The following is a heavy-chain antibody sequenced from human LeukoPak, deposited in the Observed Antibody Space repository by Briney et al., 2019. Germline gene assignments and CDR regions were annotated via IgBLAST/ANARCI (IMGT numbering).Heavy chain of an antibody. CDR3: ARGGQDYGDPYYFDY. D-gene: IGHD4-17*01. CDR1: GYTFTGYY. CDR2: INPNSGGT. V-gene: IGHV1-2*02. Sequence: ASVKVSCKASGYTFTGYYMHWVRPAPGQGLGWMGWINPNSGGTNYAQKFQGRVTMTRDTSISTAYMELSRLRSDDTAVYYCARGGQDYGDPYYFDYWGQGTLVTVSS. J-gene: IGHJ4*02.